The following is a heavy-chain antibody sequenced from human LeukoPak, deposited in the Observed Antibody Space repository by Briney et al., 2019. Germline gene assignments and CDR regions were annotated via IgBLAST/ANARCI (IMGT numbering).Heavy chain of an antibody. V-gene: IGHV3-23*01. CDR3: ARTLAEQQLGRIYYYYGMDV. Sequence: GGSLRLSCAASGFTFSSYAMSWVRQAPGKGLEWVSAISGSCGSTYYADSVKGRFTISRDNSKNTLYLQMNSLRAEDTAVYYCARTLAEQQLGRIYYYYGMDVWGKGTTVTVSS. CDR1: GFTFSSYA. D-gene: IGHD6-13*01. J-gene: IGHJ6*04. CDR2: ISGSCGST.